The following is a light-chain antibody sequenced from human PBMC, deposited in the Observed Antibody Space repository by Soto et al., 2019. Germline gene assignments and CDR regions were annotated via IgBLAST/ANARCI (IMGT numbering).Light chain of an antibody. CDR3: QLAWT. J-gene: IGKJ1*01. Sequence: EIVLTQSPGTLSLSPGERATLSCRASQSISSSYLVWYQQKPGQAPRLLIYGASSRATGVPDRFSGSGSGTDLTLTISRLEPEDFAVYYCQLAWTFGQGTRGDIK. CDR1: QSISSSY. V-gene: IGKV3-20*01. CDR2: GAS.